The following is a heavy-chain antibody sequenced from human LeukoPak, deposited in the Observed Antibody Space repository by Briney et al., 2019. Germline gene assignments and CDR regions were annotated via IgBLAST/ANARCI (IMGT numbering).Heavy chain of an antibody. CDR3: ARGDRGFDY. Sequence: GGSLRLSCAASGFTFSASWRTWVRQAPGKGLEWVTNINQDGSEKYYVDSVKGRFTISRDNARNALYLQMNSLRTEDTAVYYCARGDRGFDYWGQGTLVTVSS. CDR1: GFTFSASW. CDR2: INQDGSEK. J-gene: IGHJ4*02. V-gene: IGHV3-7*01.